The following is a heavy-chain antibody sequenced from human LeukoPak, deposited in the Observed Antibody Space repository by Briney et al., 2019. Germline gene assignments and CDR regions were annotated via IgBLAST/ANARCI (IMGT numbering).Heavy chain of an antibody. V-gene: IGHV3-21*01. CDR3: ATVEMATKYYMDV. J-gene: IGHJ6*03. Sequence: GGSLRLSCAASGFTFSSYSMNWVRQAPGKGLEWVSSISSSSSYIYYADSVKGRFTISRDNAKNSLYLQMNSLTAEDTAVYYCATVEMATKYYMDVWGKGTTVTVSS. D-gene: IGHD5-24*01. CDR1: GFTFSSYS. CDR2: ISSSSSYI.